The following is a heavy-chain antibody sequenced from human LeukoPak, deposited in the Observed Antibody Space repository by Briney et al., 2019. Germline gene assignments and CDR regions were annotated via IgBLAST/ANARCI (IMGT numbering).Heavy chain of an antibody. CDR2: INPSTGAT. CDR3: ARGTTNDY. D-gene: IGHD1-1*01. V-gene: IGHV1-46*01. J-gene: IGHJ4*02. Sequence: ASVKVSCKASGYTXTSYHMHWVRQAPGQGLEWMGIINPSTGATSYAQKFQGRVTMTRDTSTGTVYMELSSLRSEDTAVYYCARGTTNDYWGQGTLVTVSS. CDR1: GYTXTSYH.